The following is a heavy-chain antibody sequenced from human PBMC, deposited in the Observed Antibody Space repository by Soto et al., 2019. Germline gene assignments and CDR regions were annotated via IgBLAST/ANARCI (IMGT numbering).Heavy chain of an antibody. D-gene: IGHD1-20*01. CDR1: GYSFSDYD. CDR3: ARDKRYNWNDEGWFDP. V-gene: IGHV1-8*01. J-gene: IGHJ5*02. CDR2: MNPNSGNT. Sequence: ASVKVSCKASGYSFSDYDINWVRQATGQGPEWMGWMNPNSGNTGYAQKFQGRVTMTRNTSINTAYMELSSLGSEDTAVYYCARDKRYNWNDEGWFDPWGQGTLVHVSS.